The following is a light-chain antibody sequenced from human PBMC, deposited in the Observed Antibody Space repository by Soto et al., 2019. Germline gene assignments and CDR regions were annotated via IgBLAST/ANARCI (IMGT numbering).Light chain of an antibody. CDR2: AAS. CDR1: QGIGTN. CDR3: QQYNNWPLYT. J-gene: IGKJ2*01. V-gene: IGKV3-15*01. Sequence: EIVVTQSPGTLSVSPGERATLSCRASQGIGTNLAWYQQRPGQAPRLLIYAASSRATHIPARFTGRGSGTEFTLTISSLQSEDFAVYFCQQYNNWPLYTFGQGTKLEI.